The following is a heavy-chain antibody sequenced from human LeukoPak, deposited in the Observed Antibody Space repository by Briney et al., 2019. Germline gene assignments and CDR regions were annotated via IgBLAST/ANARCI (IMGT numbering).Heavy chain of an antibody. J-gene: IGHJ4*02. V-gene: IGHV3-13*01. CDR3: AVGSGWYYSFDY. D-gene: IGHD6-19*01. Sequence: PGGSLRLSCAASGLTFSSYDMHWVRQATGEGLEWVSAIGTAADTYYSGSVKGRFTISRDNSKNTLYLQMNSLRAEDTAVYYCAVGSGWYYSFDYWGQGTLVTVSS. CDR1: GLTFSSYD. CDR2: IGTAADT.